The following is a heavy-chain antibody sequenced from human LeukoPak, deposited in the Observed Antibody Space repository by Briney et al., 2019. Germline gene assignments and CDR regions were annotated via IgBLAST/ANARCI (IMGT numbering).Heavy chain of an antibody. Sequence: ASVKVSCKASGYTFTNYYIHWVRQAPGQGLEWMGLINPGGDNTDYAQTFQGRVTMTRDTSTSTVYMGLSSLRSEDTAVYYCARIRDGYNDAYDIWGQGTMVTVSS. D-gene: IGHD5-24*01. CDR3: ARIRDGYNDAYDI. CDR1: GYTFTNYY. V-gene: IGHV1-46*01. CDR2: INPGGDNT. J-gene: IGHJ3*02.